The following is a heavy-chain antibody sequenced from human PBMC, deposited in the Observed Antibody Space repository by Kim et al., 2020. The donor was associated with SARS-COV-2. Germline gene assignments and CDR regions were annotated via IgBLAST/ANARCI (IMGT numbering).Heavy chain of an antibody. V-gene: IGHV1-69*02. Sequence: SVKVSCKASGGTFSSYTISWVRQAPGQGLEWMGRIIPILGIANYAQKFQGRVTITADKSTSTAYMELSSLRSEDTAVYYCARGHGGNSGAYGMDVWGQGTTVTVSS. CDR1: GGTFSSYT. CDR2: IIPILGIA. J-gene: IGHJ6*02. D-gene: IGHD2-21*02. CDR3: ARGHGGNSGAYGMDV.